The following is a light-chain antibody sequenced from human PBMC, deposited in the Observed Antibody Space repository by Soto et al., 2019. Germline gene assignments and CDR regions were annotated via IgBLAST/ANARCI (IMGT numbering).Light chain of an antibody. J-gene: IGKJ1*01. V-gene: IGKV3-15*01. Sequence: EIVMTQSPATLSVSPGERATLSCRASQTVNSNLAWYQQKPGQAPRLLIYGASTRATGIPARFSGSGSGTEFTLTISSLQSEDFAVCYCQQYNNWPRTFGQGTKVDIK. CDR3: QQYNNWPRT. CDR2: GAS. CDR1: QTVNSN.